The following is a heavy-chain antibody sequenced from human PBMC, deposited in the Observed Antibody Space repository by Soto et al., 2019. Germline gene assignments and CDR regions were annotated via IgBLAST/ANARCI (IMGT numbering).Heavy chain of an antibody. CDR1: GGSISSGGYY. Sequence: QVQLQESGPGLVKPSQTLSLTCTVSGGSISSGGYYWSWIRQHPGKGLGWIGYIYYSGSTYYNPALKSRVTISVDTSKNQFSLKLSSVTAADTAVYYCARVRSQKIVVVIPRPYYFAYWGQGTLVTVSS. CDR3: ARVRSQKIVVVIPRPYYFAY. J-gene: IGHJ4*02. D-gene: IGHD3-22*01. CDR2: IYYSGST. V-gene: IGHV4-31*03.